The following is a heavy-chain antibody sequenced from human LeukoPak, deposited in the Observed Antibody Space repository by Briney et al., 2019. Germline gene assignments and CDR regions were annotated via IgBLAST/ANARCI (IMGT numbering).Heavy chain of an antibody. CDR1: GGSVSSRSYY. D-gene: IGHD3-10*01. Sequence: PSETLSLTCTVSGGSVSSRSYYWGWIRQPPGKGLEYIGYIYYGGSTNYNPSLKSRVTISVDTSKNQFSLKLRSVTAADTAVYYCARVMVRGVELDYWGQGNLVTVSS. V-gene: IGHV4-61*01. CDR3: ARVMVRGVELDY. J-gene: IGHJ4*02. CDR2: IYYGGST.